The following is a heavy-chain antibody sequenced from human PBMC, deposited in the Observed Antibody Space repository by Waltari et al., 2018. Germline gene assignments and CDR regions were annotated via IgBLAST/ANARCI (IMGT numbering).Heavy chain of an antibody. CDR1: GFTFNNW. CDR2: IKPDGSEK. CDR3: ARELHWSARDY. V-gene: IGHV3-7*01. J-gene: IGHJ4*02. Sequence: EVQLVESGGGLVQPGGSLRLSCAASGFTFNNWMSWVRQATGQGLGWVANIKPDGSEKNYADSVKGRFTISIDNVKNSLYLQMNSLSLEDTAVYYCARELHWSARDYWGQGTLVTVSS. D-gene: IGHD3-3*01.